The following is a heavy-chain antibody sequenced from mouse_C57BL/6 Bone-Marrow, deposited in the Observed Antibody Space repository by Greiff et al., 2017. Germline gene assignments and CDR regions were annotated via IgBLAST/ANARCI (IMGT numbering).Heavy chain of an antibody. CDR1: GFTFTDYY. Sequence: EVKLMESGGGLVQPGGSLSLSCAASGFTFTDYYMSWVRQPPGKALEWLGFIRNKANGYTTEYSASVKGRFTISRDTSQSILYLQMNALRAEDSATYYCARYSGNYYAMDYWGQGTSVTVSA. CDR3: ARYSGNYYAMDY. CDR2: IRNKANGYTT. V-gene: IGHV7-3*01. J-gene: IGHJ4*01.